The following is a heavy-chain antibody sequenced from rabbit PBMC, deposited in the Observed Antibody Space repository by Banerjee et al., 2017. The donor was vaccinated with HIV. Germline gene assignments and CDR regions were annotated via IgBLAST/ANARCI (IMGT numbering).Heavy chain of an antibody. V-gene: IGHV1S40*01. D-gene: IGHD6-1*01. CDR1: GFSFSSSYY. J-gene: IGHJ4*01. CDR3: ARNNAGYVGYGDDLRYHFNL. CDR2: IYAGGSGST. Sequence: QSLEESGGDLVKPGASLTLTCTASGFSFSSSYYMCWVRQAPGKGLEWIACIYAGGSGSTYYASWAKGRFTISKTSSTTVTQQMTSLTAADTATYFCARNNAGYVGYGDDLRYHFNLWGPGTLVTVS.